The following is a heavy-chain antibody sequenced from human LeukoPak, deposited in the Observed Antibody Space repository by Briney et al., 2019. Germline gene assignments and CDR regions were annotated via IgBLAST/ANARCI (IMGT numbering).Heavy chain of an antibody. Sequence: SETLSLTCTVSGGSISSYYWSWIRQPPGKTLEWIGYSYYSGSTKYNPSLKSRVTISVDTSKNQFSLKLSSVTAADTAVYYCARSAYYYDSSGPPHFDYWGQGTLVTVSS. J-gene: IGHJ4*02. V-gene: IGHV4-59*12. D-gene: IGHD3-22*01. CDR2: SYYSGST. CDR1: GGSISSYY. CDR3: ARSAYYYDSSGPPHFDY.